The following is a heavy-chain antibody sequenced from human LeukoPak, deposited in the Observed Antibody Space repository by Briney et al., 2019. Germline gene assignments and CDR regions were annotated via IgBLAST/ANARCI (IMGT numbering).Heavy chain of an antibody. Sequence: PGGSLRLSCAASGFTFSSYEMNWVRQAPGKGLEWVSYISSSGSTIYYADSVKGRFTISRDNAKNSLYPQMNSLRAEDTAVYYCARIPPNYSSSSYGWDYWGQGTLVTVSS. J-gene: IGHJ4*02. V-gene: IGHV3-48*03. CDR1: GFTFSSYE. D-gene: IGHD6-6*01. CDR2: ISSSGSTI. CDR3: ARIPPNYSSSSYGWDY.